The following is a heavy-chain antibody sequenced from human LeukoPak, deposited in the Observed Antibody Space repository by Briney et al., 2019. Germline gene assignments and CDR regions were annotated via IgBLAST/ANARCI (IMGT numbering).Heavy chain of an antibody. V-gene: IGHV4-61*01. J-gene: IGHJ4*02. Sequence: SETLSLTCTVSGGSVSSGSYYWSWIRQPPGKGLEWIGYIYYSGSTNYNPSLESRVTISVDTSKNQFSLKLSPVTAADTAVYYCARETYGRYFDYWGQGTLVTVSS. CDR1: GGSVSSGSYY. CDR2: IYYSGST. CDR3: ARETYGRYFDY. D-gene: IGHD4-17*01.